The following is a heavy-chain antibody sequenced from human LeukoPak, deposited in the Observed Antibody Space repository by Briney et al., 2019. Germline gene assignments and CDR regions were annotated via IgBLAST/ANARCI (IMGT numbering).Heavy chain of an antibody. D-gene: IGHD3-22*01. J-gene: IGHJ4*02. CDR1: GDSVNSGNYY. CDR3: ARGQDDRSGTFDY. CDR2: MSPSGTT. Sequence: PSETLSLTCTVSGDSVNSGNYYLSWIRQPPGKGLDWITYMSPSGTTKYNPSLKSRVTTSVDMSRTQFPLRLSSVTAADTAVYYCARGQDDRSGTFDYWGQGILVTVSS. V-gene: IGHV4-61*01.